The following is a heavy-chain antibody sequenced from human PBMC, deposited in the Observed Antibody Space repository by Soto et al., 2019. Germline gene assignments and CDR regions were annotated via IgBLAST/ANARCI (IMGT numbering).Heavy chain of an antibody. CDR1: GGSISSSSYY. CDR2: IYYSGST. V-gene: IGHV4-39*02. J-gene: IGHJ6*02. Sequence: SETLSLTCTVSGGSISSSSYYWGWIRQPPGKGLEWIGSIYYSGSTYYNPSLKSRVTISVDTSKNQFSLKLSSVTAADTAVYYCARDGIAAAGKIYYYYYGMDVWGQGTTVTVSS. D-gene: IGHD6-13*01. CDR3: ARDGIAAAGKIYYYYYGMDV.